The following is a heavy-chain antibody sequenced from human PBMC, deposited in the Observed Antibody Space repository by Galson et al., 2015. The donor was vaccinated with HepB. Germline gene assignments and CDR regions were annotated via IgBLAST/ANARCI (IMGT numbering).Heavy chain of an antibody. D-gene: IGHD3-22*01. CDR2: IRSKAYGGTT. J-gene: IGHJ4*02. CDR1: GFTFGDYA. CDR3: TSDYYDSSLAY. V-gene: IGHV3-49*03. Sequence: SLRLSCAASGFTFGDYAMSWFRQAPGKGLEWVGFIRSKAYGGTTEYAASVKGRFTISRDDSKSIAYLQMNSLKTEDTAVYYCTSDYYDSSLAYWGQGTLVTVSS.